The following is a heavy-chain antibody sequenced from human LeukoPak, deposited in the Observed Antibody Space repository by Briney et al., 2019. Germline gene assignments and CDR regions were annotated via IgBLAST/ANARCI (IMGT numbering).Heavy chain of an antibody. CDR2: IYSGGST. V-gene: IGHV3-66*02. J-gene: IGHJ4*02. Sequence: GGSLRLSCAVSGFTVSSNYMNWVRQAPGKGLEWVSVIYSGGSTYYADSVKGRFTISRDNSKNTLYLQMNSLRAEDTAVYYCARRTYYFDSSGYYYEHWGQGTLVTVSS. CDR1: GFTVSSNY. CDR3: ARRTYYFDSSGYYYEH. D-gene: IGHD3-22*01.